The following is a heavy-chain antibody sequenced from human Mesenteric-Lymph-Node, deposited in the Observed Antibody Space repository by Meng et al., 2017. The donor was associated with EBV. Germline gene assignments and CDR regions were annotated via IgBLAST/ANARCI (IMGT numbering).Heavy chain of an antibody. CDR1: FDSISNSNG. Sequence: RRGSRPGLGQPSVTLSFTFAVSFDSISNSNGGSWVRQPPGKGLEWIGEIYYTGSTNYNPSLKSRVSMSVDKSKNEFSLEVNSVTAADTAVYYCASGGVRDPSPPYWGQGALVTVSS. J-gene: IGHJ1*01. V-gene: IGHV4-4*02. CDR2: IYYTGST. D-gene: IGHD3-16*01. CDR3: ASGGVRDPSPPY.